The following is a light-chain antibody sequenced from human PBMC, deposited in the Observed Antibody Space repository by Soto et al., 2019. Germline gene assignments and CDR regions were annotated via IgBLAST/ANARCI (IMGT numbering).Light chain of an antibody. CDR1: QSVLYSSNNKNY. J-gene: IGKJ1*01. Sequence: DIVMTQSPESLAVSLGERATINCKSSQSVLYSSNNKNYLAWYQQKPGQPPKLLIYWASTRFSGVPDRFSGSGAGTDFTLKISRVEAEDVGTYYCIQSTHFPRAFGQGTKVDI. V-gene: IGKV4-1*01. CDR3: IQSTHFPRA. CDR2: WAS.